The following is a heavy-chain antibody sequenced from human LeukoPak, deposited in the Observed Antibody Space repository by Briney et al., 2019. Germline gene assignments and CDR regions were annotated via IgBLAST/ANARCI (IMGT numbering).Heavy chain of an antibody. Sequence: SETLSLTYTVSGGSISSSSYYWGWIRQPPGKGLEWIGSIYYSGSTYYNPSLKSRVTISVDTSKNQFSLKLSSVTAADTAVYYCARGRFLSIAAAGTVDPWGQGTLVTVSS. V-gene: IGHV4-39*07. CDR2: IYYSGST. J-gene: IGHJ5*02. CDR3: ARGRFLSIAAAGTVDP. D-gene: IGHD6-13*01. CDR1: GGSISSSSYY.